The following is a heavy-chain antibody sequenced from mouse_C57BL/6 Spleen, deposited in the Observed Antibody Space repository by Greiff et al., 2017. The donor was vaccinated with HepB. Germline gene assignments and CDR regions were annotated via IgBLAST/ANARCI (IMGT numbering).Heavy chain of an antibody. CDR3: ARRAYDDYAMDY. D-gene: IGHD2-3*01. CDR1: GYTFTDYN. J-gene: IGHJ4*01. Sequence: DVQLQESGPELVKPGASVKIPCKASGYTFTDYNMDWVKQSHGKSLEWIGDINPNNGGTIYNQKFKGKATLTVDKSSSTAYMELRSLTSEDTAVYYCARRAYDDYAMDYWGQGTSVTVSS. CDR2: INPNNGGT. V-gene: IGHV1-18*01.